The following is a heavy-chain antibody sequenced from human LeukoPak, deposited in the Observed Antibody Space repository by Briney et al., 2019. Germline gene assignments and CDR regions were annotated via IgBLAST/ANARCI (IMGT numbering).Heavy chain of an antibody. CDR2: ISAYNGNT. V-gene: IGHV1-18*01. CDR1: GYTFTRFG. Sequence: ASVKVSCKASGYTFTRFGITWVRQAPGQGLEWMGWISAYNGNTNYAQNLQGRVTMTTDTSTSTAFMDLRSLRSDDTAVYYCGRDEGIVATIPDYWGQGTLVTVSS. CDR3: GRDEGIVATIPDY. D-gene: IGHD5-12*01. J-gene: IGHJ4*02.